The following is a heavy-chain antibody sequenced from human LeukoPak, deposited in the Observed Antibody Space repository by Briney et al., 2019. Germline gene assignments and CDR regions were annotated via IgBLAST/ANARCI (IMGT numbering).Heavy chain of an antibody. CDR3: ARDLWNFYDDSGYNRDFDS. CDR2: IGTYGGDT. D-gene: IGHD3-22*01. Sequence: VASVKVSCKATSRISWVRQAPGQGLEGMGWIGTYGGDTYYAQKFQGRITVTTDTSTSTVYMELRNLRSDDTAVYYCARDLWNFYDDSGYNRDFDSWGQGTLVTVSS. CDR1: TSR. V-gene: IGHV1-18*01. J-gene: IGHJ5*01.